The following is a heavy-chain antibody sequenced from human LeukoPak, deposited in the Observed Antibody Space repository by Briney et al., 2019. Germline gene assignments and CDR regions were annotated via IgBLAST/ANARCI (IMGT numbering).Heavy chain of an antibody. CDR3: AKIYYYGSGYNDAFDI. Sequence: GGSLRLSCAASGFTFSSYSMNWVRQAPGKGLEWVSYISSSSSTIYYADSVKGRFTISRDNAKNSLYLQMNSLRAEDTALYYCAKIYYYGSGYNDAFDIWGQGTMVTVSS. CDR1: GFTFSSYS. D-gene: IGHD3-10*01. CDR2: ISSSSSTI. V-gene: IGHV3-48*04. J-gene: IGHJ3*02.